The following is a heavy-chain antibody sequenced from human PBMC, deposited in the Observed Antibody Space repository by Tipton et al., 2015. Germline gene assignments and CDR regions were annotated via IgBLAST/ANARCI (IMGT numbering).Heavy chain of an antibody. D-gene: IGHD6-6*01. Sequence: TLSLTCAVSGYSINRGYSWAWIRQPPGKGLEWIGSVDHSGYSYSNPSLKSRVTISLDTSKNQFSLKLSSVTDADTAVYYYARGELGDFDSWGQGHLVTVSS. CDR2: VDHSGYS. CDR1: GYSINRGYS. J-gene: IGHJ4*02. CDR3: ARGELGDFDS. V-gene: IGHV4-38-2*01.